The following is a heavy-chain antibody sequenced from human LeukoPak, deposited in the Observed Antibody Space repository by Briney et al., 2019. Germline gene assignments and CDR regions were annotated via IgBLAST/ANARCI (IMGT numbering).Heavy chain of an antibody. CDR2: IHTSGST. D-gene: IGHD1-7*01. CDR1: GGSISSGSYY. CDR3: ARAFGTGTFLY. Sequence: SQTLSLTCTVSGGSISSGSYYWSWIRQPAGKGLEWIGRIHTSGSTNYSPSLKSRLTVSVDTSKNQFSLNLSSVTAADTAVYYCARAFGTGTFLYWGQGTLVTVPS. J-gene: IGHJ4*02. V-gene: IGHV4-61*02.